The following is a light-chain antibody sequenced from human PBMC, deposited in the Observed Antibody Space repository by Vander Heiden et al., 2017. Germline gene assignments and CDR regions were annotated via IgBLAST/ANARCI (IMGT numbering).Light chain of an antibody. CDR2: LGS. Sequence: DIVMTQSPLSLPVTPGEPASISCRSSQSLLHSNGYNYLDWYLQKPGQSPQLLIYLGSNRASGVPDRFSGSGSGTDFTLKISRGEAEDVGVYYCMQALQTLPITFGQGTLLEIK. CDR1: QSLLHSNGYNY. CDR3: MQALQTLPIT. V-gene: IGKV2-28*01. J-gene: IGKJ5*01.